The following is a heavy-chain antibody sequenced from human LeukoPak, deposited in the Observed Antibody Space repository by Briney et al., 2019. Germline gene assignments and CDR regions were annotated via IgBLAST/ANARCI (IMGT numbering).Heavy chain of an antibody. V-gene: IGHV3-23*01. CDR3: AKDSAGIDYYYYYMDV. CDR2: ISGSGST. Sequence: PGGSLRLSCAASGFTFSSYAMSWVRQAPGKGLEWVSAISGSGSTYYADSVKGRFTISRDNSKNTLYLQMNGLRAEDTAVYYCAKDSAGIDYYYYYMDVWGKGTTVTVSS. CDR1: GFTFSSYA. J-gene: IGHJ6*03.